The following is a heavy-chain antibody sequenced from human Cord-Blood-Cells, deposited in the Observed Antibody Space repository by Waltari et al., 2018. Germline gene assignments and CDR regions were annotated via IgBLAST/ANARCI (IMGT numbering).Heavy chain of an antibody. CDR3: ARGPRYSSSWYY. J-gene: IGHJ4*02. D-gene: IGHD6-13*01. V-gene: IGHV4-34*01. CDR1: GGSFSGYY. CDR2: INHSGST. Sequence: QVQLQQWGAGLLKPSETLSLTCAVYGGSFSGYYWSWIRQPPGKGLEWVGEINHSGSTNYPPSLKSRVTISVDTSKNQFSLKLSSVTAADTAVYYCARGPRYSSSWYYWGQGTLVTVSS.